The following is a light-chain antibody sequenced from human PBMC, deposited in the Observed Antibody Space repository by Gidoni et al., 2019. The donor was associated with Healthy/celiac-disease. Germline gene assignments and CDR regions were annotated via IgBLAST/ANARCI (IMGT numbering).Light chain of an antibody. V-gene: IGKV1-9*01. CDR1: QGFSSY. CDR2: AAS. J-gene: IGKJ4*01. CDR3: QQLNSYPLT. Sequence: DIQFTHSPSFLSASVGDRVTITCRASQGFSSYLAWYQQKPGKAPKLLIYAASTLHSGVPSRFSGSGSGTEVTLTISSLQPEDVATYYCQQLNSYPLTFGGGTKVEIK.